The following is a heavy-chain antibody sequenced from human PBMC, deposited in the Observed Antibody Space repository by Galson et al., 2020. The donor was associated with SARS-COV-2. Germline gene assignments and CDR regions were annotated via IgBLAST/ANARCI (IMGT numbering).Heavy chain of an antibody. CDR2: ISGSAYTT. CDR3: AKEVASMALSRYFDY. V-gene: IGHV3-23*01. CDR1: GFTFSNYA. D-gene: IGHD3-10*01. J-gene: IGHJ4*02. Sequence: GESLKISCAASGFTFSNYAMSWVRQGPRKGMAWVSTISGSAYTTYYADPVKGRFTISRDNSKNTLYLQMNSLRADDTAVYYCAKEVASMALSRYFDYWGQGTLFTVSS.